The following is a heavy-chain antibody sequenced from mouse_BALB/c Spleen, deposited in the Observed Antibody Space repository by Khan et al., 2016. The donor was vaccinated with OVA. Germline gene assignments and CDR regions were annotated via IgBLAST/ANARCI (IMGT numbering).Heavy chain of an antibody. CDR2: IYPGSGST. J-gene: IGHJ3*01. Sequence: LKESGSELVRPGASVKLSCKASGYTFTSYWMHRVKQRPGQGLEWIGDIYPGSGSTNYDEKFKSKATLTVDTSSSTAYRQLSSLTSEDSAVYYCTRWSYWFAYWGQGTLVTVSA. CDR3: TRWSYWFAY. CDR1: GYTFTSYW. D-gene: IGHD2-12*01. V-gene: IGHV1S22*01.